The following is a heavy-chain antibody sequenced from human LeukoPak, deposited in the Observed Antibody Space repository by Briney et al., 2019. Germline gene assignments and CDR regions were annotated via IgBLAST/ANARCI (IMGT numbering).Heavy chain of an antibody. CDR3: ASAPEYYDFWSGLGD. V-gene: IGHV1-69*05. D-gene: IGHD3-3*01. CDR2: IIPIFGTA. J-gene: IGHJ4*02. CDR1: GGTFSSYA. Sequence: SVKVSCKASGGTFSSYAVSWVRQAPGQGLEWMGRIIPIFGTANYAQKFQGRVTITTDESTSTAYMELSSLRSEDTAVYYCASAPEYYDFWSGLGDWGQGTLVTVSS.